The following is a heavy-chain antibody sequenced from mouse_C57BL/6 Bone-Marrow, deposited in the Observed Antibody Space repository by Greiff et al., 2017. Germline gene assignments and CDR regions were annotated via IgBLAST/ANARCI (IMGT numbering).Heavy chain of an antibody. D-gene: IGHD1-1*02. CDR3: ARGENYPFAY. CDR2: IDPNSGGT. CDR1: GYTFTSYW. Sequence: QVQLQQPGAELVKPGASVKLSCKASGYTFTSYWMHWVEQRPGRGLEWIGRIDPNSGGTKYNEKFKSQATLTVDKPSSTAYMQLSSQTSEDSAVYYCARGENYPFAYWGQGTLVTVSA. J-gene: IGHJ3*01. V-gene: IGHV1-72*01.